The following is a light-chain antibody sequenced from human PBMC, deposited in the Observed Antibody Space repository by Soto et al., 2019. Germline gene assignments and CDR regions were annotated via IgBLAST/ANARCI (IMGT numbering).Light chain of an antibody. CDR3: QKYNSAPFT. J-gene: IGKJ3*01. V-gene: IGKV1-27*01. Sequence: DIQMTQSPSSLSAAVGDRVTITCRASPGTGNYVAWYQQKPGKVPELLIYGVSTLQSGVPSRFSGSGSGTDFTLTISSLQPEDVATYYCQKYNSAPFTFGHGTKVDIK. CDR2: GVS. CDR1: PGTGNY.